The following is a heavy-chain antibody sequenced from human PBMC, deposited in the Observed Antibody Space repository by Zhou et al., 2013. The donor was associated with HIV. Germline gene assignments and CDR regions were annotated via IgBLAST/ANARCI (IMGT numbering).Heavy chain of an antibody. D-gene: IGHD4-4*01. V-gene: IGHV1-69*05. CDR2: IIPIFGPA. CDR3: AIPTPTYSYYYFMAV. J-gene: IGHJ6*04. CDR1: GGTFSSYA. Sequence: QAQLVQSGAEVKKPGSSVKVSCKASGGTFSSYAITWVRQAPGQGLEWMGGIIPIFGPANANYAQKFKGRVTITTDETTSTVYMELSSLRSEDTAVYYCAIPTPTYSYYYFMAVWGKGTTVTVSS.